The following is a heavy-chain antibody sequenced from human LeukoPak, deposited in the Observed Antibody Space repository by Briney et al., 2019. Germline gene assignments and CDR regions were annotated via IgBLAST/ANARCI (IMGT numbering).Heavy chain of an antibody. D-gene: IGHD3-9*01. CDR2: IYSGGST. Sequence: GGSLRLSCAASGFTVSSNYMSWVRQAPGKGLEWVSVIYSGGSTYYADSVKGRFAISRDNSKNTLYLQMNTLRAEDTAVYYCARLGVGFDWLRDYWGQGTLVTVSS. CDR1: GFTVSSNY. CDR3: ARLGVGFDWLRDY. J-gene: IGHJ4*02. V-gene: IGHV3-66*01.